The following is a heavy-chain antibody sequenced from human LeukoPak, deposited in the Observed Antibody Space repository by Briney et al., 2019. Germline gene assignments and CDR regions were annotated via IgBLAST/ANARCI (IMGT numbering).Heavy chain of an antibody. CDR1: GYTFTGYY. J-gene: IGHJ4*02. Sequence: ASVKVSCKASGYTFTGYYMHWVRQAPGQGLEGMGWINPNSGGTNYEQKFQGRVTMTRDTSISTAYMELSRLRSDDTAVYYCATSIAARRGFDYWGQGTLVTVSS. V-gene: IGHV1-2*02. CDR3: ATSIAARRGFDY. D-gene: IGHD6-6*01. CDR2: INPNSGGT.